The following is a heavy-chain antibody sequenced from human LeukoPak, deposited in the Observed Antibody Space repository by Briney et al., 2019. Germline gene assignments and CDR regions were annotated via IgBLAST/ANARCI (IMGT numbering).Heavy chain of an antibody. CDR2: IYSSGST. J-gene: IGHJ4*02. Sequence: SETLSLTCTVSGGSISGYYWTWIRQPPGKGLEWIGYIYSSGSTNYNPSLKSRVTISVDTSQNQFSLRLSSVTAADTAVYYCARHRYTSSSSYFDFWGQGTLVTVSS. D-gene: IGHD6-6*01. V-gene: IGHV4-59*08. CDR1: GGSISGYY. CDR3: ARHRYTSSSSYFDF.